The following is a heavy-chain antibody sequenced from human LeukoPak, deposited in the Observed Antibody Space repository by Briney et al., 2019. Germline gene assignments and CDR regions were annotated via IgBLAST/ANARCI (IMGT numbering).Heavy chain of an antibody. V-gene: IGHV3-23*01. D-gene: IGHD2-15*01. J-gene: IGHJ3*02. CDR1: GFTFSSYA. Sequence: GGSLRLSCAASGFTFSSYAMSWVRQAPGKGLEWVSAISGSGGDTYYADSVKGRFSISRDKSKNTLYLQMNSLRAEDTALYYCAREMYCSGGSCYGDAFDIWGQGTMVTVSS. CDR3: AREMYCSGGSCYGDAFDI. CDR2: ISGSGGDT.